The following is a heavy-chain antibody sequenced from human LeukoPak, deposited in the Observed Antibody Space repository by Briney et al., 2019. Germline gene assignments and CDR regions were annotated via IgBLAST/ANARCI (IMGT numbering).Heavy chain of an antibody. CDR3: VKDPRDTYGTNWFVS. D-gene: IGHD2-21*01. CDR2: ISGTGDAT. V-gene: IGHV3-23*01. Sequence: GRSLRLARVPAALRVGTYATGWVRQHRGNWLQWVLQISGTGDATWYAGFARDRFTISRENSKKTLYLQMSGLRVEDTAMYYCVKDPRDTYGTNWFVSWGQGTLLIVSS. CDR1: ALRVGTYA. J-gene: IGHJ5*01.